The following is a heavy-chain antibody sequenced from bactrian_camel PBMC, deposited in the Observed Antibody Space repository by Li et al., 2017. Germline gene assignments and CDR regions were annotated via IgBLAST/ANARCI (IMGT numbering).Heavy chain of an antibody. V-gene: IGHV3S53*01. CDR3: AADRRRHGPPSMRPGDYSV. CDR1: GYSVSKGY. D-gene: IGHD2*01. CDR2: LASDGSS. Sequence: HVQLVESGGGSVQTGGSLTLSCEASGYSVSKGYMAWFRQAPGKEREGVASLASDGSSIYANSLKGRFSISKDNARNWLDLQMDSLEPGDTARYYGAADRRRHGPPSMRPGDYSVWGQGTQVTVS. J-gene: IGHJ4*01.